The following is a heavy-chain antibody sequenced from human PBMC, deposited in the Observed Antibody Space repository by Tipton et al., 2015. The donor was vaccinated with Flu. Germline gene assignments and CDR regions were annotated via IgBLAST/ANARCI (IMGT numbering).Heavy chain of an antibody. D-gene: IGHD2-2*01. J-gene: IGHJ4*02. V-gene: IGHV4-59*02. Sequence: TLSLTCTVSGGFVSSYYWNWIRQPPGKGLECIGYIYNNQYTKYSPSLKSRVTVSVDPSMSQFSLRLTSVTAADTAVYYCARDPSLGMPDYFDSWGQGILVTASS. CDR3: ARDPSLGMPDYFDS. CDR1: GGFVSSYY. CDR2: IYNNQYT.